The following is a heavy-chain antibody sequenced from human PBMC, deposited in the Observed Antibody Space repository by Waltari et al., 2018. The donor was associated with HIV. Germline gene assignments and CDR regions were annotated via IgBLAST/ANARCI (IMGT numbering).Heavy chain of an antibody. CDR3: TTAPGGDY. CDR2: IRTKPYTFAT. J-gene: IGHJ4*02. Sequence: VQLVESGGGLVQPGGSLKLSFAASGFTFSESAVPWVRQASGKGLEWVGHIRTKPYTFATIYAESVKGRFTFSRDDSKNTAYLEMDSLKTEDTAMYYCTTAPGGDYWGQGTLVTVSS. CDR1: GFTFSESA. D-gene: IGHD3-16*01. V-gene: IGHV3-73*02.